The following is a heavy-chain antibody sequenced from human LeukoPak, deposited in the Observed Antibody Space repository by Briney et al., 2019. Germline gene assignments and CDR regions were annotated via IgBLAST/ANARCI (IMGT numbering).Heavy chain of an antibody. D-gene: IGHD1-14*01. CDR1: GGSMSTHY. CDR2: IFYSGSS. Sequence: SETLSLTCTVSGGSMSTHYWSWIRQPPGKGLEWVGFIFYSGSSTYNPSLQSRLAISLDTSSNQFSLKLSSVTAADTAVYYCARVSVGGTGPDYWGQGTLVTVPS. J-gene: IGHJ4*02. V-gene: IGHV4-59*11. CDR3: ARVSVGGTGPDY.